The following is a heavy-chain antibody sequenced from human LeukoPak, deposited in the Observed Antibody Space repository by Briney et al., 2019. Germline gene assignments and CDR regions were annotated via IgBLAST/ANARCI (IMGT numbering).Heavy chain of an antibody. D-gene: IGHD6-13*01. CDR1: GRSFSGYY. J-gene: IGHJ4*02. V-gene: IGHV4-34*01. CDR2: INHSGST. CDR3: ARHRNLGAAAVTYYY. Sequence: SETLSLTCAVYGRSFSGYYWSWIRQPPGKGLEWIGEINHSGSTNYNPSLKSRVTISVDTSKNQFSLKLSSVTAADTAVYYCARHRNLGAAAVTYYYWGQGTLVTVSS.